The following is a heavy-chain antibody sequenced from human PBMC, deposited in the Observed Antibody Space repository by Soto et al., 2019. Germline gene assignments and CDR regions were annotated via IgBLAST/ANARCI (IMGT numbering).Heavy chain of an antibody. D-gene: IGHD6-19*01. V-gene: IGHV1-18*01. J-gene: IGHJ3*02. Sequence: QVQLVQSGADVKKPGASVKVSCKASGYNFTSYGISWVRQAPGQGLEWMGWISPHNDRTKYARRFQDRVTMTTETPTSTVYMELGSLRSDDTAVYYCARDLYYSSGRYFDHDAFHIWGQGTVVTDSS. CDR2: ISPHNDRT. CDR1: GYNFTSYG. CDR3: ARDLYYSSGRYFDHDAFHI.